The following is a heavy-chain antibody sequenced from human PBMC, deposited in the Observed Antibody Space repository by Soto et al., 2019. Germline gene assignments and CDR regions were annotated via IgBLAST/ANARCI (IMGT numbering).Heavy chain of an antibody. CDR2: MSYDGSNK. V-gene: IGHV3-30*18. CDR1: GFSVTGYG. Sequence: PGGSLRLSCEVSGFSVTGYGMHWVRLAPGKGLEWVAVMSYDGSNKYYTDTVKGRFTISRDESKNTLFLQMNSLRGEDTAMYYCAKAYCPSGSCNLHPYFYYYGMDIWGPGTTVTVSS. CDR3: AKAYCPSGSCNLHPYFYYYGMDI. J-gene: IGHJ6*02. D-gene: IGHD1-26*01.